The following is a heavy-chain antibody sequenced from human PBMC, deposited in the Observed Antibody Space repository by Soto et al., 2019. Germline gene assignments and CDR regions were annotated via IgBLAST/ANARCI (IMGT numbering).Heavy chain of an antibody. J-gene: IGHJ4*02. CDR3: AKPTPEYTSSPGGFYFGY. D-gene: IGHD3-10*01. CDR1: GFTFSSYG. V-gene: IGHV3-30*18. Sequence: QVQLVESGGGVVQPGRSLRLSCAASGFTFSSYGMHWVRQAPGKGLEWVAVVSYEGGTKFYADSVKGRFTISRDNSKNTLYLQMNSLRTEDTAVYFCAKPTPEYTSSPGGFYFGYWGQGSLVTVSS. CDR2: VSYEGGTK.